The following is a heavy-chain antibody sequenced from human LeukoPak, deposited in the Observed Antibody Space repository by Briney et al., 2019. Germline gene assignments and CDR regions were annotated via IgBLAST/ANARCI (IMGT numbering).Heavy chain of an antibody. CDR3: ARDRHYGGWFDP. D-gene: IGHD4-17*01. Sequence: SETLSLTCAVSGGSISSGGYSWSWTRQPPGKGLEWIGYIYHSGSTYYNPSLKSRVTISVDRSKNQFSLKLSSVTAADTAVYYCARDRHYGGWFDPWGQGTLVTVSS. J-gene: IGHJ5*02. CDR1: GGSISSGGYS. CDR2: IYHSGST. V-gene: IGHV4-30-2*01.